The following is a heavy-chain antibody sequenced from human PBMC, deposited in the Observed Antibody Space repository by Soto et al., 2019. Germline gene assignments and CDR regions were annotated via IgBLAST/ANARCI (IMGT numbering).Heavy chain of an antibody. CDR1: GYTFTSYA. Sequence: QVQLVQSGAEGKKPGASVKVSCKASGYTFTSYAMHWVRQGPGQRLERMGWINAGNGNTKYSQKLQGRVTITRDTSASTAYMELSSLRSEDTAVYYCARSIRLAGDYWCQGTLVTVSS. CDR3: ARSIRLAGDY. D-gene: IGHD3-3*02. J-gene: IGHJ4*02. CDR2: INAGNGNT. V-gene: IGHV1-3*01.